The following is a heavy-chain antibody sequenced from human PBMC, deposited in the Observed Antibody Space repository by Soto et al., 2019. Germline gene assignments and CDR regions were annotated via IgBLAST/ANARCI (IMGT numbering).Heavy chain of an antibody. D-gene: IGHD3-10*01. CDR2: ISCGGDTT. CDR3: AKGRGGSGSLTPRVDF. J-gene: IGHJ4*02. CDR1: GFTFNNYA. V-gene: IGHV3-23*01. Sequence: EVQLLESGGGLVQPGGSLRLSCAASGFTFNNYAMTWVRQAPGKGLEWVSAISCGGDTTSYADSVKGRCTVSRAGSKHTLYLQMSSLRAEDTALYYCAKGRGGSGSLTPRVDFWGQGTLVTVSS.